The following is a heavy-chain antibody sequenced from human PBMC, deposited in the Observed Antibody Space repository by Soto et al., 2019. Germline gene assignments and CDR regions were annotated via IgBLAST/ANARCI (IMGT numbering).Heavy chain of an antibody. CDR2: IHGGSGNT. D-gene: IGHD2-2*01. CDR3: ARAYCSDTTCLAGAY. V-gene: IGHV1-3*01. Sequence: QVHLVQSGAEVKEPGASVKVSCKASGYTFSNFAIYWVRQAPGQGLEWVGWIHGGSGNTKYSRKVQGRVTVTRDTSATTVYMELNSLISEDTAVFYCARAYCSDTTCLAGAYWGQGTLVTVSS. J-gene: IGHJ4*02. CDR1: GYTFSNFA.